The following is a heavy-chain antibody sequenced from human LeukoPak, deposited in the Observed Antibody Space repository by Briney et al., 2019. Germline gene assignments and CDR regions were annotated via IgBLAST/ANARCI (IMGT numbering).Heavy chain of an antibody. CDR3: AKEETYSSGPTSN. D-gene: IGHD6-19*01. J-gene: IGHJ4*02. CDR2: ISGSGGST. CDR1: GFTFSSYA. Sequence: GGSLRLSCAASGFTFSSYAMSWVRQAPGKGLEWVSGISGSGGSTYYAGSVKGRFTISRDNSKNTLWLQMNSLRAEDTAVYYCAKEETYSSGPTSNWGQGSLVTVSS. V-gene: IGHV3-23*01.